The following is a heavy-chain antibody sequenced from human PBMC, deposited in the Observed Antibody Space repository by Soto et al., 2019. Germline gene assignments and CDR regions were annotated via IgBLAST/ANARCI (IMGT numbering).Heavy chain of an antibody. CDR3: PRAPWGTRYGMDV. Sequence: QLQLQESGSGLVKPSQTLSLTCAVSGGSISSGGYSWSWIRQPPGKGLEWIGYIYHSGSTYYNPSLKSRVTISVHRSKNQFSLKLSSVTAADTAVYYCPRAPWGTRYGMDVWGQGTTVTVSS. V-gene: IGHV4-30-2*01. D-gene: IGHD7-27*01. CDR2: IYHSGST. J-gene: IGHJ6*02. CDR1: GGSISSGGYS.